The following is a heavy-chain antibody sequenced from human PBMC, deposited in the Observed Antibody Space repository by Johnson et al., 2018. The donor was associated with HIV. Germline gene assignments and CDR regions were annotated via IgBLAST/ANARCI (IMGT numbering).Heavy chain of an antibody. V-gene: IGHV3-30*04. CDR2: ISYDGSNK. Sequence: QVQLVESGGGVVQPGRSLRLSCAASGFTFSSYAMHWVRQAPGKGLEWVAVISYDGSNKYYADSVKGRFTISRDNSKNTLYLQMNSLKTEDTAVYYCTRLRRSYSEGYVFDMWGQGTLVTVSS. J-gene: IGHJ3*02. CDR1: GFTFSSYA. CDR3: TRLRRSYSEGYVFDM. D-gene: IGHD3-10*01.